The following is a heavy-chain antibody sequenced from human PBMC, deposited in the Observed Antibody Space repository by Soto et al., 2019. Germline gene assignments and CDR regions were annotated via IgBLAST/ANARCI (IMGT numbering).Heavy chain of an antibody. CDR2: IYYSGST. D-gene: IGHD3-16*02. V-gene: IGHV4-59*08. Sequence: SETLSLTCTVSGGSISSYYWSWIRQPPGKGLEGIGYIYYSGSTNYNPSLKSRVTISVDTSKNQFSLKLGSVTAADTAVYYCARLGNPRVDYDYIWGSYRSLQNVYFDYWGQGTLVTVSS. CDR3: ARLGNPRVDYDYIWGSYRSLQNVYFDY. J-gene: IGHJ4*02. CDR1: GGSISSYY.